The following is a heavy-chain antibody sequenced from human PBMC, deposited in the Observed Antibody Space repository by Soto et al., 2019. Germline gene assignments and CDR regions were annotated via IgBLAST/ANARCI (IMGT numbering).Heavy chain of an antibody. V-gene: IGHV1-69*01. CDR1: GGTFSSYP. J-gene: IGHJ6*02. CDR3: ARVGHITNYGMAV. Sequence: QVQLVLSGAEVKKPGSSVKVSCEASGGTFSSYPINWVRQAPGQGLEWMGGIIPFFGTSNYAQKFQGRVTITADDSTSTADMELRSLRSEDTAVYYCARVGHITNYGMAVWGQGTTVTVSS. D-gene: IGHD1-26*01. CDR2: IIPFFGTS.